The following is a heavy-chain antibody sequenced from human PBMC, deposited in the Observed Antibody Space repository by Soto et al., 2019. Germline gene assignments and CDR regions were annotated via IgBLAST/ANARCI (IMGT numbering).Heavy chain of an antibody. CDR2: TNHSGST. Sequence: PSETLSLTCGVSGDTISTGGYSWAWIRQPPGKALEWIGETNHSGSTNYNPSLKSRVTISVDTSKNQFSLKLSSVTAADTAVYYCARGVLHWGQGTLVTVSS. V-gene: IGHV4-34*01. CDR3: ARGVLH. D-gene: IGHD3-16*01. CDR1: GDTISTGGYS. J-gene: IGHJ4*02.